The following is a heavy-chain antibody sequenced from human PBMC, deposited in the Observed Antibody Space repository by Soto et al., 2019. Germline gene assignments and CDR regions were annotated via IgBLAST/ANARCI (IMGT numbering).Heavy chain of an antibody. D-gene: IGHD2-2*01. Sequence: GGSLRLSCAASGFTFSNAWMNWVRQAPGKGLEWVGRIKSKTDGGTTDYAAPAKGRLTILREKSKNTLYLQLKSLKTQDTAVYYCTTTHTRQYCSSTSCYAPYYYGMDVWGQGTTVTVSS. CDR2: IKSKTDGGTT. V-gene: IGHV3-15*07. CDR3: TTTHTRQYCSSTSCYAPYYYGMDV. J-gene: IGHJ6*02. CDR1: GFTFSNAW.